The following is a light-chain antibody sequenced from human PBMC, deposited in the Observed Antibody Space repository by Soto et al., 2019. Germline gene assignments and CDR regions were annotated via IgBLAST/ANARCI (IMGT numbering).Light chain of an antibody. J-gene: IGKJ1*01. Sequence: EIVMTQSPATLSVSPGERATLSCRASQSVSSNLAWYQQKPGQAPRLLIYGASTRATGIPARFSGSRSGTEFSPTISSLQSDEFAAYYYPHYNSSPRTFGKGTKVDIK. CDR3: PHYNSSPRT. V-gene: IGKV3-15*01. CDR2: GAS. CDR1: QSVSSN.